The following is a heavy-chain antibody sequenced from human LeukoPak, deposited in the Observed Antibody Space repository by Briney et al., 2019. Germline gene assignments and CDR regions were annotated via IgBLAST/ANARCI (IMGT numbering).Heavy chain of an antibody. CDR2: VDTEDAKT. D-gene: IGHD1-1*01. Sequence: ATVNISCKVSGYTFIDHYMHWVKQAPGKGLGWMGLVDTEDAKTRLTDKFLGRVTLTADTSTDTVYMELSSLRSEDTAVYYCATLTRFFNWNAVGEAFDIWGQGTMVTVSS. CDR1: GYTFIDHY. V-gene: IGHV1-69-2*01. CDR3: ATLTRFFNWNAVGEAFDI. J-gene: IGHJ3*02.